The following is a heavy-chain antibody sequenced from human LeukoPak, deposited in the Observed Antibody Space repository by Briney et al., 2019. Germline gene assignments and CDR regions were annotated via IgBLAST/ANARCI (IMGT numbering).Heavy chain of an antibody. J-gene: IGHJ4*02. D-gene: IGHD3-10*01. CDR1: GFTFSNAW. CDR3: ARVSGTYYYGSGSLDY. V-gene: IGHV3-30-3*01. CDR2: ISYDGSNK. Sequence: GGSLRLSCAGSGFTFSNAWMSWVRQAPGKGLEWVAVISYDGSNKYYADSVKGRFTISRDNSKNTLYLQMNSLRAEDTAVYYCARVSGTYYYGSGSLDYWGQGTLVTVSS.